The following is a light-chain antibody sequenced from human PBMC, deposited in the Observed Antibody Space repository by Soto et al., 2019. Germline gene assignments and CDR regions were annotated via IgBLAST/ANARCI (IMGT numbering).Light chain of an antibody. Sequence: EIVLTQSTGTLSLSQRERATHSCRASQSVITNLAWYLQKPGQAPSLLIYGASSRATGIPDKFSGSGSGTDFTLTISRLEPEDFAVYYCQQYGRSLTFGGGTKVDIK. J-gene: IGKJ4*01. CDR1: QSVITN. CDR2: GAS. V-gene: IGKV3-20*01. CDR3: QQYGRSLT.